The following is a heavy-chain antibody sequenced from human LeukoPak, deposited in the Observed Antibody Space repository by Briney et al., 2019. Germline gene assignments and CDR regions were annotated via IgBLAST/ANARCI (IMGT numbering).Heavy chain of an antibody. J-gene: IGHJ4*02. CDR1: GYTFTSYG. CDR2: IIPIFGTA. D-gene: IGHD2-15*01. Sequence: SVTVSFKSSGYTFTSYGIILQRHPPAQGLEWMGGIIPIFGTANYAQKFQGRVTITADESTSTAYMELSSLRSEDTAVYYCGRGGSSGVDYWGQGTLVTVSS. CDR3: GRGGSSGVDY. V-gene: IGHV1-69*13.